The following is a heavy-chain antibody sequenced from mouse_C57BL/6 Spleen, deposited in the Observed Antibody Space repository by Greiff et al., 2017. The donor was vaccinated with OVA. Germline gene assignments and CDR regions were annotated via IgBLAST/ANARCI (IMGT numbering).Heavy chain of an antibody. V-gene: IGHV1-69*01. CDR2: IDPSDSYT. J-gene: IGHJ2*01. Sequence: QVQLQQPGAELVMPGASVKLSCKASGYTFTSYWMHWVKQRPGQGLEWIGEIDPSDSYTNYNQKFKGKSTLTVDKSSSTAYMQLSSLTSEDSAVYYCARKEYDLYYFDYWGQGTTLTVSS. CDR3: ARKEYDLYYFDY. D-gene: IGHD2-10*02. CDR1: GYTFTSYW.